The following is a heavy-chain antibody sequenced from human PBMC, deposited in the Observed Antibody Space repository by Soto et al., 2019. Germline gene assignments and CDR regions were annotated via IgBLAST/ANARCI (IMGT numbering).Heavy chain of an antibody. J-gene: IGHJ6*03. CDR3: AKDKGYSSSLGGYYYYYYMDV. V-gene: IGHV3-23*01. CDR1: GFTFSSYA. D-gene: IGHD6-6*01. CDR2: ISGSGGST. Sequence: EVQLLESGGGLVQPGGSLRLSCAASGFTFSSYAMSWVRQAPGKGLEWVSAISGSGGSTYYADSVKGRFTISRDNSKNTLYLQMNSLIAEDTAVYYCAKDKGYSSSLGGYYYYYYMDVWGKGTTVTVSS.